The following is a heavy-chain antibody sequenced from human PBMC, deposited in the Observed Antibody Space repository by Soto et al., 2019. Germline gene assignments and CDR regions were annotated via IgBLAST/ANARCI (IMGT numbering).Heavy chain of an antibody. D-gene: IGHD2-15*01. CDR1: GYSFTSYW. CDR3: ARTTGSYCSGGSCYDLSFDY. CDR2: IYPGDSDT. Sequence: GESLKISCKGSGYSFTSYWIGWVRQMPGKGLEWMGIIYPGDSDTRYSPSFQGQVTISADKSISTAYLQWSSLKASDTAMYYCARTTGSYCSGGSCYDLSFDYWGQGTLVTVSS. V-gene: IGHV5-51*01. J-gene: IGHJ4*02.